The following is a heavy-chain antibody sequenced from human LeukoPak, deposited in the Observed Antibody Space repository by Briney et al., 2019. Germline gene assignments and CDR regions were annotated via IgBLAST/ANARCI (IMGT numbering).Heavy chain of an antibody. J-gene: IGHJ4*02. CDR3: ARDGKQQWLVHLTFDY. CDR2: LSYDGSNK. CDR1: GFTFSSYA. D-gene: IGHD6-19*01. V-gene: IGHV3-30-3*01. Sequence: PGGSLRLSCAASGFTFSSYAMHWVRHALGKGLERVGVLSYDGSNKYYADTVKGGYTISRDNSTNTLYMQMNSLIAEDPAVYYCARDGKQQWLVHLTFDYWGQGTLVTVSS.